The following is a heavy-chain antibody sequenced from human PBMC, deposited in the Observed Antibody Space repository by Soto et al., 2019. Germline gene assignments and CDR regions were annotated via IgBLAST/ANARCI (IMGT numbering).Heavy chain of an antibody. D-gene: IGHD3-22*01. CDR3: ASSTYYYDSSGYWGWFDP. Sequence: SETLSLTFTVSGGSISSSSYYWGWIRQPPGKGLEWIGSIYYSGSTYYNPSLKSRVTISVDTSKNQFSLKLSSVTAADTAVYYCASSTYYYDSSGYWGWFDPWGQGTLVTVSS. V-gene: IGHV4-39*01. CDR1: GGSISSSSYY. CDR2: IYYSGST. J-gene: IGHJ5*02.